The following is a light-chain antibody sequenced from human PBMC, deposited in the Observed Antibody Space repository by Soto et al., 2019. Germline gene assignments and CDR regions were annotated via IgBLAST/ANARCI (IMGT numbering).Light chain of an antibody. CDR2: DAS. V-gene: IGKV3-11*01. Sequence: EIVLTQSPATLSLSPGERATLSCRASQSVSSNVAWYQHKPGQAPRLLIYDASNRATGIPARFSGSGSGTDFALTISSLEPEDFAVYYCQQRSNWPGITFGQGTRLEIK. CDR1: QSVSSN. J-gene: IGKJ5*01. CDR3: QQRSNWPGIT.